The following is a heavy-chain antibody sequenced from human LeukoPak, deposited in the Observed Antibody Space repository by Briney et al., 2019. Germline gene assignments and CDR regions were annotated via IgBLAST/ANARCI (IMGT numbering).Heavy chain of an antibody. J-gene: IGHJ4*02. D-gene: IGHD1-26*01. CDR1: GYTFTSYW. Sequence: WASVKVSCKASGYTFTSYWIGWVRQMPGKGLEWMGIIYPGDSDTRYSPSFQGQVTISADKSISTAYLQWSSLKASDTAMYYCARQGYSGSYPYGEWGQGTLVTVSS. CDR2: IYPGDSDT. V-gene: IGHV5-51*01. CDR3: ARQGYSGSYPYGE.